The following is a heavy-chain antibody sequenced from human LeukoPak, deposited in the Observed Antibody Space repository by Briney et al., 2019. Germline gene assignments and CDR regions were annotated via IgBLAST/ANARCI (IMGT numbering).Heavy chain of an antibody. J-gene: IGHJ4*02. CDR1: GIPFSSSW. V-gene: IGHV3-74*01. Sequence: PGGSLRLSCAASGIPFSSSWMHWVRQAPGKGLLWVARITNDGTSTTYADSVEGRFTISRDNAKNTLFLQMSSLRAEDTAVYYCARDLSPRNWGQGTLVTVSS. CDR3: ARDLSPRN. CDR2: ITNDGTST.